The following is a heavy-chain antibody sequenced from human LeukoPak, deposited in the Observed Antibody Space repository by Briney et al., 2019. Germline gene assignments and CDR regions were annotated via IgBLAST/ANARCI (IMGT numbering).Heavy chain of an antibody. D-gene: IGHD2-15*01. CDR2: FDPEDGET. J-gene: IGHJ6*04. Sequence: GASVKVSCKVSGYTLAELPMHWVRQAPGKGLEWMGGFDPEDGETIYAQKFQGRVTMTEDTSTDTAYMELSSLRSEDTAVYYCATDGSGGLGVVVAAADYYYGMDVWGKGTTVTVSS. CDR3: ATDGSGGLGVVVAAADYYYGMDV. V-gene: IGHV1-24*01. CDR1: GYTLAELP.